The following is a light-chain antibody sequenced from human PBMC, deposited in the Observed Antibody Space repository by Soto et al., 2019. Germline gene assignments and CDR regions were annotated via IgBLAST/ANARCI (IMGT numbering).Light chain of an antibody. V-gene: IGKV3-20*01. CDR3: QNSTRPPIS. J-gene: IGKJ5*01. CDR1: QSLRSSF. CDR2: GAS. Sequence: EIVLTLSPGTLSLSQGERATLSCRASQSLRSSFLAWYQQKGGQAPRLLIYGASIRASGIPDRFSGSGSETDFTLTISSLQPEDVAPYYCQNSTRPPISFAQGARLEIK.